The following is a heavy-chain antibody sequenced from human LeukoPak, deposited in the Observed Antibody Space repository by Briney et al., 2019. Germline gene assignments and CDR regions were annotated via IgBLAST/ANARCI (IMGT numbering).Heavy chain of an antibody. CDR1: GFTFKNAW. D-gene: IGHD3-16*01. CDR3: TTDGARGSWFDP. V-gene: IGHV3-15*07. Sequence: GGSLRLSCAASGFTFKNAWMNWVRQAPGKGLEWVGRILSKSDGGTTDYAASVEGRFTISRDDSKNTLYLQMNSLKTEDTAMYYCTTDGARGSWFDPWGQGTLAIVSS. CDR2: ILSKSDGGTT. J-gene: IGHJ5*02.